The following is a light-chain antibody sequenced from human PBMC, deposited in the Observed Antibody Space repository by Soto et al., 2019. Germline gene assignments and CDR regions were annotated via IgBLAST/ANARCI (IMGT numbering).Light chain of an antibody. Sequence: QSALTQPASVSGSPGQSITISCTGTSSDVGGYNYVSWYQQHPGKAPKLMIYDVSNRPSGVSNRFSGSKSGNTASLTIFGLXXXXXXXYYCSSYTSSSTLVVFGGXT. CDR2: DVS. V-gene: IGLV2-14*01. J-gene: IGLJ2*01. CDR3: SSYTSSSTLVV. CDR1: SSDVGGYNY.